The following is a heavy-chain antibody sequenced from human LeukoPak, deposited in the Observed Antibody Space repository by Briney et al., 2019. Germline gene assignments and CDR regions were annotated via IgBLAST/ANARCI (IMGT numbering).Heavy chain of an antibody. J-gene: IGHJ4*02. CDR2: IYYSGYT. CDR3: AKHYMGSSYNRGLDY. V-gene: IGHV4-39*01. D-gene: IGHD3-10*01. CDR1: GVSISSSSYY. Sequence: PSETLSLTCTVSGVSISSSSYYWGWLRHPPGKGLEWIGTIYYSGYTYYNPSLESRVTISVDTSKNQFSLKLSSVTAADTAIYYCAKHYMGSSYNRGLDYWGQGTLVTVSS.